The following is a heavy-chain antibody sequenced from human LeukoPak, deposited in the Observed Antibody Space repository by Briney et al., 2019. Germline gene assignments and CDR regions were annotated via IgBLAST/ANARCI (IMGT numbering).Heavy chain of an antibody. Sequence: ASVKVSCKASGYTFSSYYMHWVRQAPGQGLEWMGWINPTSGGTNYAQTFQGRVTITTDTSISTAYMELRRLRSDDTDVYYCGRLVVGATMADAFDIWGQGKLVTVSS. CDR2: INPTSGGT. D-gene: IGHD1-26*01. CDR1: GYTFSSYY. CDR3: GRLVVGATMADAFDI. J-gene: IGHJ3*02. V-gene: IGHV1-2*02.